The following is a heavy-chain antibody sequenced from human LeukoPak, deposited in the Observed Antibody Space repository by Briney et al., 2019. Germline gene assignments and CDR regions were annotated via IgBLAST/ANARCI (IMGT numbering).Heavy chain of an antibody. CDR1: GGTFSSYA. D-gene: IGHD3-22*01. V-gene: IGHV1-69*13. CDR3: ARGDSSGYYYFDY. Sequence: ASVKVSCKASGGTFSSYAISWVRQAPGQGLELMGGIIPIFGTANYAQKFQGRVTITADESTSTAYMELSSLRSEDTAVYYCARGDSSGYYYFDYWGQGTLVTVSS. J-gene: IGHJ4*02. CDR2: IIPIFGTA.